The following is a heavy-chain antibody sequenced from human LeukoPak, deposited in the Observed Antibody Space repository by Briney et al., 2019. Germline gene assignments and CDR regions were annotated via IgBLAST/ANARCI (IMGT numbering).Heavy chain of an antibody. V-gene: IGHV4-59*01. CDR1: GGSISNYY. D-gene: IGHD3-3*01. CDR2: IYYSGDT. J-gene: IGHJ4*02. Sequence: MASETLSLTCTVSGGSISNYYWSWIRQPPGKGLEWIGYIYYSGDTNYNPSLKSRVTISVDTSKNQFSLKLTSVTAADTAVYYCASSHPLGSNNDYYTPFDYWGQGALVIVSS. CDR3: ASSHPLGSNNDYYTPFDY.